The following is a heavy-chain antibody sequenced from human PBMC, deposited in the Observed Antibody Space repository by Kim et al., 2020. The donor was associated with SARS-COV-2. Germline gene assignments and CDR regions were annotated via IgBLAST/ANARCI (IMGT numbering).Heavy chain of an antibody. V-gene: IGHV3-53*04. D-gene: IGHD6-13*01. Sequence: GGSLRLSCAASGFTVSSNYMSWVHQAPGKGLEWVSVIYSGGSTYYADSVKGRFTISRHNSKNTLYLQMNSLRAEDTAVYYCARVWLAAAGTVPNWFDPWGQGTLVTVSS. CDR2: IYSGGST. J-gene: IGHJ5*02. CDR3: ARVWLAAAGTVPNWFDP. CDR1: GFTVSSNY.